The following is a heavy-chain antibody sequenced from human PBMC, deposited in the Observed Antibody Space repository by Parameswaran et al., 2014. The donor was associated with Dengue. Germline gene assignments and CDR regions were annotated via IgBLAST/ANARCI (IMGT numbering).Heavy chain of an antibody. Sequence: WVRQAPGQGLEWMGWINPNSGGTNYAQKFQGRVTMTRDTSISTAYMELSRLRSDDTAVYYCARDRDGYNLNYFDYWGQGTLVTVSS. CDR2: INPNSGGT. V-gene: IGHV1-2*02. CDR3: ARDRDGYNLNYFDY. D-gene: IGHD5-24*01. J-gene: IGHJ4*02.